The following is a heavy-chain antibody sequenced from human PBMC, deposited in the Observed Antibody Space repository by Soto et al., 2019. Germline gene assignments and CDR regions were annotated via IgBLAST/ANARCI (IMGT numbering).Heavy chain of an antibody. V-gene: IGHV1-69*01. CDR1: RDSFSASG. D-gene: IGHD5-18*01. Sequence: QVQLVQSGAEVQKPGSSVKVSCRAARDSFSASGFSWVRQAPGQGLEWVGGFIPIFGTANYAPKFQDRVTMTADESTSTVYMALSSLKSEDTAMYYCARSGYSYGPNIDWGQGTLVTVSS. CDR3: ARSGYSYGPNID. J-gene: IGHJ4*02. CDR2: FIPIFGTA.